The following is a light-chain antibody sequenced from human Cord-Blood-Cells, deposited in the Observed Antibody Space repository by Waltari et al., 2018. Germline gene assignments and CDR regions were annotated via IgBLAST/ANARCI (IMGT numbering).Light chain of an antibody. CDR1: SSNIGSNY. V-gene: IGLV1-47*01. Sequence: QYVLTQPPSASGTPGQRVTISCSGSSSNIGSNYVSCYQQLPGTAPKLLIYRNNQRPSGVPDRFSGSKSGTSASLAISGLRSEDEADYYCAAWDDSLSGWVFGGGTKLTVL. J-gene: IGLJ3*02. CDR2: RNN. CDR3: AAWDDSLSGWV.